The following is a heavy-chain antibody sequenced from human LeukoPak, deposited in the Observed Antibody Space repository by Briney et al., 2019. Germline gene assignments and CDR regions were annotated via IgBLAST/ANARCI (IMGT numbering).Heavy chain of an antibody. CDR3: AREKQWLVRPYYYGMDV. J-gene: IGHJ6*02. V-gene: IGHV4-34*01. CDR2: INHSGST. Sequence: SETLSLTCAVYGGSFSGYYWSWIRQPPGKGLEWIGEINHSGSTNYTPSLNSLVTISVDTSKNQFSLKLSSVTAADTAVYYCAREKQWLVRPYYYGMDVWGQGTTVTVSS. CDR1: GGSFSGYY. D-gene: IGHD6-19*01.